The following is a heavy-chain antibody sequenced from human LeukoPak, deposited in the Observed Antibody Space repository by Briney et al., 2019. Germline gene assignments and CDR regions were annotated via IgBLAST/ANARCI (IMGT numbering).Heavy chain of an antibody. D-gene: IGHD5-24*01. CDR1: GFTFSSYA. CDR3: ARDGKSFMAEVDY. Sequence: GGSLRLSCAASGFTFSSYAMHWVRQAPGKGLEWVAVISYDGSNKYYADSVKGRFTISRDNSKNTLYLQMNSLRAEDTAVYYCARDGKSFMAEVDYCGQGTVVTVSS. J-gene: IGHJ4*02. V-gene: IGHV3-30*04. CDR2: ISYDGSNK.